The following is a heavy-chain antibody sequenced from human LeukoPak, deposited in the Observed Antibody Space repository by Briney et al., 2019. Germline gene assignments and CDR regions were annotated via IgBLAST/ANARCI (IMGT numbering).Heavy chain of an antibody. J-gene: IGHJ6*02. Sequence: GGSLRLSCAASGFTFSNAWMIWVRQAPGKGLEWIGRIKTKTDAGTTDYAAPVKGRFTISRDDSKTTVYLQMNSPKTEDTAVYYCSTCLSRVGTRYFGMDVWGQGTTVT. CDR3: STCLSRVGTRYFGMDV. D-gene: IGHD3-10*01. CDR2: IKTKTDAGTT. CDR1: GFTFSNAW. V-gene: IGHV3-15*01.